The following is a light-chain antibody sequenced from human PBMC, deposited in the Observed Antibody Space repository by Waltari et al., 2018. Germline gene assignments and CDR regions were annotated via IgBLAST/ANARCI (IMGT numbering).Light chain of an antibody. J-gene: IGKJ1*01. CDR1: QSVGTY. Sequence: TVLTQSPATLSVSPGEIGTLSCRQSQSVGTYLAWYQQRPGQAPMLLIYGSSTRATGIPARFSGRGSGTEFTLTISGLQSEDSAVYYCQQYNNWPPGTFGQGTKVEI. CDR3: QQYNNWPPGT. V-gene: IGKV3-15*01. CDR2: GSS.